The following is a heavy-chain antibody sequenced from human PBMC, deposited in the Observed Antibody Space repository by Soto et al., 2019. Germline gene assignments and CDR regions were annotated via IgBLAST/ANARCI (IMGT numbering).Heavy chain of an antibody. V-gene: IGHV3-73*02. D-gene: IGHD2-2*01. CDR1: GFTFSGSA. Sequence: EVQLVESGGGLDQHGGSLKLSCAASGFTFSGSAMHWVRQASGKGLEWVGRIRSKANSYATAYAASVKGRFTISRDDSKNTAYLQMNSLKTEDTAVYYCMVVPAATSYGMDVWGQGTTVTVSS. CDR2: IRSKANSYAT. J-gene: IGHJ6*02. CDR3: MVVPAATSYGMDV.